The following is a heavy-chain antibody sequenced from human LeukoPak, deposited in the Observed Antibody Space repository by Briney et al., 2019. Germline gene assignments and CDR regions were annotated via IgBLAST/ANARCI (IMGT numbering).Heavy chain of an antibody. V-gene: IGHV4-39*01. CDR3: ATFGVVMSEFDY. CDR1: GGSISSSSYY. Sequence: SETLSLTCTVSGGSISSSSYYWGWIRQPPGKGLEWIGSIYYSGSTYYNPSLKSRVTISVDTSKNQFSLKLSSVTAADTAVYYCATFGVVMSEFDYWGQGTLVTVSS. J-gene: IGHJ4*02. CDR2: IYYSGST. D-gene: IGHD3-3*01.